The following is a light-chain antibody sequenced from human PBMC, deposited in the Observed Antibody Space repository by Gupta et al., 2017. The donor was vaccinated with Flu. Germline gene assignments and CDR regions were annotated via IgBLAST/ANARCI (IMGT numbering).Light chain of an antibody. CDR1: SSNIGSNP. CDR2: NNN. V-gene: IGLV1-44*01. CDR3: AAWDDSLNGGV. Sequence: QSVLTQPPSASGTPGQRVSISCSGSSSNIGSNPVNWYQQLPGTAPKLLIYNNNQRPSGVPDRTSGSKSGASASRAISGLQSGDEADYYCAAWDDSLNGGVFGGGTKLTVL. J-gene: IGLJ3*02.